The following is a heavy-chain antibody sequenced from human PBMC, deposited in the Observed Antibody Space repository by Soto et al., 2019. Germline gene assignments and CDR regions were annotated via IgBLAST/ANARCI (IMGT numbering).Heavy chain of an antibody. J-gene: IGHJ6*02. D-gene: IGHD2-21*02. Sequence: SETLSLTCTVSGGSISSSSYYWGWIRQPPGKGLEWIGSIYYSGSTYYNPSLKSRVTISVDTSKNQFSLTLSSVTAADTAVYYCARRCGNCGRGYYYYGMDVWGQGTTVTVSS. CDR3: ARRCGNCGRGYYYYGMDV. V-gene: IGHV4-39*01. CDR1: GGSISSSSYY. CDR2: IYYSGST.